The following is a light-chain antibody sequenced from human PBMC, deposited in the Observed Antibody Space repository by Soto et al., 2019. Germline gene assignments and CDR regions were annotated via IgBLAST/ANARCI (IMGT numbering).Light chain of an antibody. CDR2: AAS. J-gene: IGKJ5*01. V-gene: IGKV1-39*01. CDR1: QTVRRY. Sequence: DPQMTQSPSSLSASVGDRVTITCRASQTVRRYLNWYQQKPGKAPTLLIYAASTLESAVPPRFRGAGSETEFPLTINGLQPDDFATYSCQQTFSTPITFGQGTRLE. CDR3: QQTFSTPIT.